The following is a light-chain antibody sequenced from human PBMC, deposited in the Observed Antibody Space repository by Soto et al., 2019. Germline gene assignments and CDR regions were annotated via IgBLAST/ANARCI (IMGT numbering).Light chain of an antibody. CDR3: QQYNNWPPTT. CDR2: ATS. CDR1: QDISVY. Sequence: DIQLTQSPSFLSASVGDRVTITCRASQDISVYLAWYQQKPAKAPTLLIYATSSLQSGVPSRFSGSGSETDFTLTISSLQSEDFAVYYCQQYNNWPPTTFGPGTKVDIK. V-gene: IGKV1-9*01. J-gene: IGKJ3*01.